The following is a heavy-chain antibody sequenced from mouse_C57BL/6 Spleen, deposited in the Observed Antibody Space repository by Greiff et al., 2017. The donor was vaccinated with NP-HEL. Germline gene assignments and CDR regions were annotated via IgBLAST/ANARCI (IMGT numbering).Heavy chain of an antibody. Sequence: VQLQQSGPELVKPGASVKISCKASGYAFSSSWMNWVKQRPGKGLEWIGRIYPGDGDTNYNGKFKGKATLTADKSSSTAYMQLSSLPSEDSAVYFCARHYSNYGFAYWGQGTLVTVSA. V-gene: IGHV1-82*01. J-gene: IGHJ3*01. D-gene: IGHD2-5*01. CDR3: ARHYSNYGFAY. CDR2: IYPGDGDT. CDR1: GYAFSSSW.